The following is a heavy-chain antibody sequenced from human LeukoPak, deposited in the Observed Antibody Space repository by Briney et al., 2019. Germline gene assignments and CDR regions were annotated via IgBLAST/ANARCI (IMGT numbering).Heavy chain of an antibody. CDR1: GFTISTYS. CDR2: IFPSGGEI. J-gene: IGHJ4*02. V-gene: IGHV3-21*04. D-gene: IGHD2-8*02. CDR3: ATYRQVLLPFES. Sequence: GGSLRLSCAASGFTISTYSLNWVRQPPGKGLEWVSSIFPSGGEIHYADSVRGRFTISRDNSKSTLSLQMNSLRAEDTAIYYCATYRQVLLPFESWGQGTLVTVSS.